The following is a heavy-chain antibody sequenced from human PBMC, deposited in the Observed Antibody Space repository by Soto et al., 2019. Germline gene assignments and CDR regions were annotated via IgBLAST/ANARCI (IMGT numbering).Heavy chain of an antibody. CDR2: ISGSGDST. CDR1: GFTFSNYA. D-gene: IGHD1-26*01. V-gene: IGHV3-23*01. J-gene: IGHJ4*02. CDR3: ARRGSGSYYDY. Sequence: EVQLLESGGGLVQPGGSLRLSCAASGFTFSNYAMNWVRQAPGKGLEWVSVISGSGDSTYYADSVKGRFTISRDTSKNTLYLQMNSLRAEDSAVYYCARRGSGSYYDYWGQGTLVTVSS.